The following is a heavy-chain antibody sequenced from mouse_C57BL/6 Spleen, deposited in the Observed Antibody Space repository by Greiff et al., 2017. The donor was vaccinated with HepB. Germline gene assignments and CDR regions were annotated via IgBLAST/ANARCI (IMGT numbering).Heavy chain of an antibody. CDR3: ARDYYGSSYDFAY. CDR2: IYPRSGNT. D-gene: IGHD1-1*01. CDR1: GYTFTSYG. V-gene: IGHV1-81*01. Sequence: VKLMESGAELARPGASVKLSCKASGYTFTSYGISWVKQRTGQGLEWIGEIYPRSGNTYYNEKFKGKATLTADKSSSTAYMELRSLTSEDSAVYFCARDYYGSSYDFAYWGQGTLVTVSA. J-gene: IGHJ3*01.